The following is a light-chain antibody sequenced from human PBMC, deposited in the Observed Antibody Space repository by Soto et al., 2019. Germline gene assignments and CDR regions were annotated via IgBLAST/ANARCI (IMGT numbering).Light chain of an antibody. J-gene: IGKJ4*01. CDR1: QGVSSW. CDR3: QQADRLPLA. CDR2: RAY. V-gene: IGKV1D-12*01. Sequence: DIPMTQSPSSVSASVGDRVTITCRASQGVSSWLAWYQQKPGKTPSLLIYRAYSLQIGVPSRFSGSGSGTDFTLTISSLQPEDVATYYCQQADRLPLAFGGGTKVEMK.